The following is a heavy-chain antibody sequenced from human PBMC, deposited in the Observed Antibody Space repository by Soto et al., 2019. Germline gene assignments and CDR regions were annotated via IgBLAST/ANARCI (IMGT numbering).Heavy chain of an antibody. CDR1: GFTVRSTY. CDR3: ARSGYSYGPFDY. J-gene: IGHJ4*02. Sequence: EAQLVESGGGLIQPGGSLRLSCAASGFTVRSTYMSWVRQAPGKGLEWVSVTYSGGSTYYADSVKGRFTISRDNSKNTLYLQMNSLRAEDTAVYYCARSGYSYGPFDYWGQGTLVTVSS. D-gene: IGHD5-18*01. V-gene: IGHV3-53*01. CDR2: TYSGGST.